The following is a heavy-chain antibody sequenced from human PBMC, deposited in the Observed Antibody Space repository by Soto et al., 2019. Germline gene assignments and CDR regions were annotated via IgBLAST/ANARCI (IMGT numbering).Heavy chain of an antibody. CDR1: GGSFSGYY. CDR2: INHRGST. Sequence: QVQLQQWGAGLLKPSETLSLTCAVYGGSFSGYYWSWIRQPPGKGLEWIGEINHRGSTNYNPSLKSRVTISVDTSKNQFSLKLSSVTAADTAVYYCARGSQWLGGGYFDYWGQGTLVTVSS. J-gene: IGHJ4*02. CDR3: ARGSQWLGGGYFDY. D-gene: IGHD6-19*01. V-gene: IGHV4-34*01.